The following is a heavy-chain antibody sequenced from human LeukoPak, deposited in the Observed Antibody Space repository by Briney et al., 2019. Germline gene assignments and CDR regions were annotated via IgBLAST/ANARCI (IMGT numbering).Heavy chain of an antibody. CDR3: AELGITMIGGV. Sequence: PGGSLRLSCAASGFTFTNCWMSWVRQAPGKGLEWVANIKQDGSEIFYVDSVKGRFTISRDNAKNSLYLQMNSLRAEDTAVYYCAELGITMIGGVWGKGTTVTISS. J-gene: IGHJ6*04. CDR1: GFTFTNCW. V-gene: IGHV3-7*01. CDR2: IKQDGSEI. D-gene: IGHD3-10*02.